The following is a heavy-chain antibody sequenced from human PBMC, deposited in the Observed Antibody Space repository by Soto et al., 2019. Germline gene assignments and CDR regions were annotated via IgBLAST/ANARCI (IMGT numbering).Heavy chain of an antibody. CDR2: IYYSGST. D-gene: IGHD5-18*01. J-gene: IGHJ5*02. CDR3: ARRIRYGYGAATWFDP. Sequence: SETLSLTCTVSGGSISSSSYYWGWIRQPPGKGLEWIGNIYYSGSTYYNPALKSRVTMSVDTSKNQFSLNLSSVTAADTAVYYCARRIRYGYGAATWFDPWGQGTLGT. V-gene: IGHV4-39*01. CDR1: GGSISSSSYY.